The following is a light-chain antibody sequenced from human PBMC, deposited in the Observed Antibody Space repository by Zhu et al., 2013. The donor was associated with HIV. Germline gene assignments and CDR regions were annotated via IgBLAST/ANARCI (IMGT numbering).Light chain of an antibody. CDR1: QSVSSY. CDR3: QQYNNWPRT. CDR2: GAS. Sequence: EIVMTQSPATLSLSPGQRATLSCRASQSVSSYLAWYQLKPGQAPRLLIYGASTRATGIPDRFSGSGSGTEFTLTINSLQSEDFAVYYCQQYNNWPRTFGQGTKVEIK. J-gene: IGKJ1*01. V-gene: IGKV3D-15*01.